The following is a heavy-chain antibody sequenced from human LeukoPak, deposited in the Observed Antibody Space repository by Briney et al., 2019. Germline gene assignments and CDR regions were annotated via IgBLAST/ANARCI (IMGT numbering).Heavy chain of an antibody. Sequence: SETLSLTCAVYGGSFSGYYWSWIRQPPGKGLEWIGEINHSGSTNYNPSLKSRVTISVDTSKNQFSLKLSSVTAADTAVYYCARGGYYDILTGYYNWFDPWGQGTLVTVSS. V-gene: IGHV4-34*01. CDR2: INHSGST. CDR1: GGSFSGYY. J-gene: IGHJ5*02. D-gene: IGHD3-9*01. CDR3: ARGGYYDILTGYYNWFDP.